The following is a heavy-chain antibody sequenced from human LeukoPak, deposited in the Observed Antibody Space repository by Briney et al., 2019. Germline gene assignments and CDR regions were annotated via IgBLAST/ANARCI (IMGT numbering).Heavy chain of an antibody. CDR2: IYTSGST. CDR1: GGSISRSNW. D-gene: IGHD1-26*01. Sequence: SETLSLTCAVSGGSISRSNWWSWIRPPAGKGLEWIGRIYTSGSTNYNPSLKSRVTMSVDTSKKQFSLKLSSVTAADTAVYYCARVRGSSGSYEYYHYMDVWGKGTTVTISS. CDR3: ARVRGSSGSYEYYHYMDV. J-gene: IGHJ6*03. V-gene: IGHV4-4*07.